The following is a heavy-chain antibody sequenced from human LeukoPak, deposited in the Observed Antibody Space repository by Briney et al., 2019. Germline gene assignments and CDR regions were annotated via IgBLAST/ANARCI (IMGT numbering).Heavy chain of an antibody. CDR3: ARQDLAVSGIDY. D-gene: IGHD6-19*01. CDR2: IYYSGTT. J-gene: IGHJ4*02. CDR1: GGSISSGSHY. Sequence: SETLSLTCTVSGGSISSGSHYWGWIRQPPGKGLEWIGSIYYSGTTYYSPSVKSRVTISLDKSKDQFSLKLNSVTAADTAVYYCARQDLAVSGIDYWGQGTLVTVSS. V-gene: IGHV4-39*01.